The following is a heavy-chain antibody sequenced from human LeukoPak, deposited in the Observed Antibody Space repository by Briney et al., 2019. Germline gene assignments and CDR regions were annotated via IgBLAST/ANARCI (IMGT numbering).Heavy chain of an antibody. J-gene: IGHJ1*01. V-gene: IGHV3-48*03. Sequence: GGSLRLSCAAAGLTFDSYDMSWVRQSPGKGPEWVSCICASGSSIKYAASVKGRFTISRDYAKNLVYLQMDSLRAEDTAVYYCVPTAAGLHRTISTEYFQHWGQGTPVIVSS. CDR3: VPTAAGLHRTISTEYFQH. CDR1: GLTFDSYD. D-gene: IGHD6-13*01. CDR2: ICASGSSI.